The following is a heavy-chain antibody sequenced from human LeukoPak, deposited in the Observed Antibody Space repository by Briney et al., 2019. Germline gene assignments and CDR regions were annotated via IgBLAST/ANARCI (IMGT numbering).Heavy chain of an antibody. CDR3: ARGNGGLYWYFDL. CDR1: GYTFTSYY. CDR2: INPSGSST. J-gene: IGHJ2*01. V-gene: IGHV1-46*01. D-gene: IGHD3/OR15-3a*01. Sequence: ASVKVSCKASGYTFTSYYMHWVRQAPGQGLEWMGIINPSGSSTSYAQKFQGRVTITADKSTSTAYMELSSLRSEDTAVYYCARGNGGLYWYFDLWGRGTLVTVSA.